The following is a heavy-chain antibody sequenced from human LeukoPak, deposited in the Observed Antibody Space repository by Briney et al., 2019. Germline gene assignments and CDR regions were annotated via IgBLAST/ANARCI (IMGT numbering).Heavy chain of an antibody. Sequence: SETLSLTCAVYGGSFSGYYWSWIRQPPGKGLEWIGEINHSGSTNYNPSLKSRVTISVDTSKNQFSLKLSSVTAADTAVYYCARFSYYYDSSGYLPFDYWGQGTLVTVSS. CDR1: GGSFSGYY. V-gene: IGHV4-34*01. CDR2: INHSGST. CDR3: ARFSYYYDSSGYLPFDY. D-gene: IGHD3-22*01. J-gene: IGHJ4*02.